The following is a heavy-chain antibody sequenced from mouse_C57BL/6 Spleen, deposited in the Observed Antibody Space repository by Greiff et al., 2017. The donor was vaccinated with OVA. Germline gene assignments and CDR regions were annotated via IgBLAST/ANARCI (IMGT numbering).Heavy chain of an antibody. D-gene: IGHD2-2*01. Sequence: QVQLQQSGPGLVAPSQSLSITCTVSGFSLTSYGVHWVRQPPGKGLEWLVVIWSDGSTTYNSALKSRLSISKDNSKSQVFLKMNSLQTDDTAMYYCARHDRLRRAMDYWGQGTSVTVSS. V-gene: IGHV2-6-1*01. CDR2: IWSDGST. CDR1: GFSLTSYG. J-gene: IGHJ4*01. CDR3: ARHDRLRRAMDY.